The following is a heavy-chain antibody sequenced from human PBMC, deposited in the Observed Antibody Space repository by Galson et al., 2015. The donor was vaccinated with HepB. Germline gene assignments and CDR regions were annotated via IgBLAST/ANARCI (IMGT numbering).Heavy chain of an antibody. Sequence: LRLSCAASGFTFSSYGMHWVRQAPGKGLEWVAVISYDGSNKYYADSVKGRFTISRDNSKNTLYLQMNSLRAEDTAVYYCAKEQPIFGVVISHYGMDVWGQGTTVTVSS. CDR3: AKEQPIFGVVISHYGMDV. J-gene: IGHJ6*02. CDR2: ISYDGSNK. D-gene: IGHD3-3*01. CDR1: GFTFSSYG. V-gene: IGHV3-30*18.